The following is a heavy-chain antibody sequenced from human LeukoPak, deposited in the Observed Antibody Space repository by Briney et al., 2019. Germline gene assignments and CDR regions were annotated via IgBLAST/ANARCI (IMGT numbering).Heavy chain of an antibody. CDR1: GGSISSYY. J-gene: IGHJ3*02. Sequence: SETLSLTCTVSGGSISSYYWSWIRQPAGKGLEWIGRIYTSGSTNYNPSLKSRVTMSVDTSKNQFSLNLTSVTAADTAVYYCARVGATIGWDAFDIWGQGTMVTVSS. CDR2: IYTSGST. D-gene: IGHD5-24*01. V-gene: IGHV4-4*07. CDR3: ARVGATIGWDAFDI.